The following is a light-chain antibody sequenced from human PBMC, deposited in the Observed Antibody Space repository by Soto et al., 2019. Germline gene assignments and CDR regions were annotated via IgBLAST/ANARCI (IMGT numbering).Light chain of an antibody. CDR3: QQYGTSPQT. J-gene: IGKJ1*01. CDR1: QRISSNY. V-gene: IGKV3-20*01. Sequence: EIVLTQSPGTLSLSPGERATLSCRASQRISSNYLAWYQQKPGQAPRLLIYGASFRAADIPDRFSGSGSGTDFTLTVSRLEPEDFAVYYCQQYGTSPQTFGQGTKVEFK. CDR2: GAS.